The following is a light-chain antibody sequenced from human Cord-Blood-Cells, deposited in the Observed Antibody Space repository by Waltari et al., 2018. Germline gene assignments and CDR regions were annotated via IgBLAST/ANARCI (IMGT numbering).Light chain of an antibody. CDR1: SSNLGSTY. CDR2: RNN. J-gene: IGLJ1*01. CDR3: AAWDDSLSGYV. Sequence: QSVLTQPPSASGTPGQRVTISCSGSSSNLGSTYVYWYQQLPGTAPKLLIYRNNQRPSWVPCRFSGYKSATSASLAISGRRSEDEADYYCAAWDDSLSGYVFGTGTKVTVL. V-gene: IGLV1-47*01.